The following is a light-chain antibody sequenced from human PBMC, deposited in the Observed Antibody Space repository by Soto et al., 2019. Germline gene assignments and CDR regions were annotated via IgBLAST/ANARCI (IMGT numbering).Light chain of an antibody. CDR3: QSSDSRLSGSDV. J-gene: IGLJ1*01. CDR1: SSDVGRFNR. CDR2: DVT. V-gene: IGLV2-11*01. Sequence: QPVLTQPRSVSGSPGQSVTISCTGTSSDVGRFNRVSWYQQHPGKAPKVMIYDVTQRPSGVPDRFSGSKSGTSASLAITGLQADDEADYYCQSSDSRLSGSDVFGTGTKLTVL.